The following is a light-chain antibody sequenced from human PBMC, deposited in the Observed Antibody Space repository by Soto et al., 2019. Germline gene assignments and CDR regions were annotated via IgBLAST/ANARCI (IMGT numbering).Light chain of an antibody. V-gene: IGKV1-6*01. Sequence: AIQMTPSPSSLSASVGDRVTITCRASQGIRNDLGWYQQKPGKAPSLLISAASRLQSGVPSRFSGSGSGTDFTLTISSLQPEDCATYCCLQDYNYPFTFGPGTTVEIK. CDR3: LQDYNYPFT. CDR2: AAS. J-gene: IGKJ3*01. CDR1: QGIRND.